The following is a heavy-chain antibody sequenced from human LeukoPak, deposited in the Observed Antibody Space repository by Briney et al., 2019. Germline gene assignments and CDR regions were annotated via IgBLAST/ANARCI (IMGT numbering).Heavy chain of an antibody. D-gene: IGHD1/OR15-1a*01. CDR3: ARAGGGGHREHDAFDI. Sequence: SQTLSLTCTVSGGSISSGDYYWSWIRQPPGKGLEWIGYIYYGGSTYYNPSLKSRVTISVDTSKNQFSLKLSSVTAADTAVYYCARAGGGGHREHDAFDIWGQGTMVTVSS. J-gene: IGHJ3*02. CDR2: IYYGGST. CDR1: GGSISSGDYY. V-gene: IGHV4-30-4*01.